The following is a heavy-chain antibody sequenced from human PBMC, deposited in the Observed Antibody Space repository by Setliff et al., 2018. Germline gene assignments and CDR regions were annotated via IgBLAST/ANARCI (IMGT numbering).Heavy chain of an antibody. V-gene: IGHV4-30-4*08. CDR2: IYYSGST. CDR3: AREVGTSTSSEAFDI. D-gene: IGHD1-26*01. J-gene: IGHJ3*02. Sequence: PSETLSLTCTVSGGSISSGDYYWSWIRQPPGKGLEWIGYIYYSGSTYYNPSLKSRVTMSVDTSKNQFSLHLTSVTAADTAVYYCAREVGTSTSSEAFDIWGHGTMVTVSS. CDR1: GGSISSGDYY.